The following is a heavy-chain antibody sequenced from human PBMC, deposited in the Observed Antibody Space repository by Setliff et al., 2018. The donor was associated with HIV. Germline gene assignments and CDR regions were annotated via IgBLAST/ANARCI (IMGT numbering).Heavy chain of an antibody. V-gene: IGHV4-31*03. Sequence: SETLSLTCTVSGGSISSGGYYWSWIRQHPGKGPEWIGHIYYTEITYYNPSLRSRLTISLDTSKNQFSLKLSSVTAADTAVYYCARRGRDGVFIMFATGFDPWGQGALVTVSS. J-gene: IGHJ5*02. D-gene: IGHD2-8*01. CDR3: ARRGRDGVFIMFATGFDP. CDR2: IYYTEIT. CDR1: GGSISSGGYY.